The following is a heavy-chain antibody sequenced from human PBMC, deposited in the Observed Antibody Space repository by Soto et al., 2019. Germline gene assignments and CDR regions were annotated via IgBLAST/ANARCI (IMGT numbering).Heavy chain of an antibody. J-gene: IGHJ4*02. Sequence: GASVKVSCKASGGTFSSYAISWVRQAPGQGLEWMGGIIPIFGTANYAQKFQGRVTITADESISTAYMELSSLRSEDTAVYYCARDLERPYETSGYSSWYFDDWGQGTLVTVSS. V-gene: IGHV1-69*13. D-gene: IGHD3-22*01. CDR2: IIPIFGTA. CDR3: ARDLERPYETSGYSSWYFDD. CDR1: GGTFSSYA.